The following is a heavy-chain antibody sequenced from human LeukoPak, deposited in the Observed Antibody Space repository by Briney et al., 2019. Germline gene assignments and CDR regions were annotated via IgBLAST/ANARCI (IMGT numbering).Heavy chain of an antibody. V-gene: IGHV3-20*04. Sequence: GGSLRLSCAASGFTFDDYGMSWVRQARAKGLEWVSGINWNGGSTGYADSVKGRFTISRDNAKNSLYLQMNSLRAEDTALYYCARDRSMTHFDYWGQGTLVTVSS. CDR3: ARDRSMTHFDY. CDR1: GFTFDDYG. CDR2: INWNGGST. J-gene: IGHJ4*02.